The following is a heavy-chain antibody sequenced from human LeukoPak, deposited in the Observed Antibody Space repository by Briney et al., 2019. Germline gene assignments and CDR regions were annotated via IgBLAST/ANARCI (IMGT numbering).Heavy chain of an antibody. CDR2: FYHRA. V-gene: IGHV4-31*03. Sequence: SETLSLTCTVSGVSSVSRGGYYWTWIRQHPEKGLEWIGYFYHRASYNPSLKSRVTISVDTSKNQFSLRLTSVTAADTALYYCVREGEYGEDYYWGQGIQVIVSS. CDR1: GVSSVSRGGYY. D-gene: IGHD4-17*01. J-gene: IGHJ4*02. CDR3: VREGEYGEDYY.